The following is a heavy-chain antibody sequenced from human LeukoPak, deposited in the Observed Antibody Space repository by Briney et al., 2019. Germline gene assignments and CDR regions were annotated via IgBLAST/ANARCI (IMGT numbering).Heavy chain of an antibody. J-gene: IGHJ4*02. D-gene: IGHD1-26*01. CDR1: GFTFISYA. Sequence: GGSLRLSCAASGFTFISYAMSWVRQAPGKGLEWVSAISGSGGSTYYADSVKGRFPISRDNSKNTLYLQMNSLRAEDTAVYYCAKSCSGSYCYWGQGTLVTVSS. CDR2: ISGSGGST. CDR3: AKSCSGSYCY. V-gene: IGHV3-23*01.